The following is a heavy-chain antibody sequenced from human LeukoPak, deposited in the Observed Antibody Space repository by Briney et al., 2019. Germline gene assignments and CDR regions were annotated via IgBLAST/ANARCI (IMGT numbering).Heavy chain of an antibody. CDR1: GYTFTSYA. Sequence: ASVKVSCKASGYTFTSYALNWVRQAPGQGLEWMGWINTNTGNPTYAQGFTGRFVFSLDTSVSTAYLQISSLKAEDTAVYYCARDRSSSGYYDAFDIWGQGTMVTVSS. D-gene: IGHD3-22*01. V-gene: IGHV7-4-1*02. CDR3: ARDRSSSGYYDAFDI. J-gene: IGHJ3*02. CDR2: INTNTGNP.